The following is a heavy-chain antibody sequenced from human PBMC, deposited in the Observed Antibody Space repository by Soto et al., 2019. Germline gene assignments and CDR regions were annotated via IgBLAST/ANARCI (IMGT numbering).Heavy chain of an antibody. J-gene: IGHJ4*02. CDR2: IKEDGSQM. V-gene: IGHV3-7*03. CDR1: GFTFSDYW. CDR3: ARGYCSSGTCPPLDF. D-gene: IGHD2-15*01. Sequence: GGSLRLSCTTSGFTFSDYWMTWVRQAPGKGLEWVANIKEDGSQMFYLDSVKGRFTVSRDNAKNSLYLQMNYPRAEDTAVYYCARGYCSSGTCPPLDFWGQGTLVTVSS.